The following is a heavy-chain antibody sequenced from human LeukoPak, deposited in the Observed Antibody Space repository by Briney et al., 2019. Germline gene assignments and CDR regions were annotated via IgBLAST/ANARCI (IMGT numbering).Heavy chain of an antibody. V-gene: IGHV4-59*11. CDR2: VFDSGRT. Sequence: SETLSLTCTVSGGSMTTHHWNWIRQTPGKGLEWIGYVFDSGRTKENPSLKSRVTLSAHTPKNQLSLRLSSVTAADTAVYYCTTIKRGNIFGYFDFWGQGILVTVSS. J-gene: IGHJ4*02. CDR1: GGSMTTHH. CDR3: TTIKRGNIFGYFDF. D-gene: IGHD5-18*01.